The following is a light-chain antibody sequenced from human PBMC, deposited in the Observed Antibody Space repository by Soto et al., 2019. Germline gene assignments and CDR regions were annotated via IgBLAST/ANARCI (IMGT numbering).Light chain of an antibody. CDR3: QQSYSDPRT. V-gene: IGKV1-39*01. J-gene: IGKJ2*01. CDR1: QSISNY. Sequence: DIQMTQSPSSLSASVGDRVTITCRASQSISNYLNWYQQKPGKAPKFLIYAASSLQSGVPSRFSGSGSGTDFTLTISSLQPEDFATYYWQQSYSDPRTVSKGTKLEIK. CDR2: AAS.